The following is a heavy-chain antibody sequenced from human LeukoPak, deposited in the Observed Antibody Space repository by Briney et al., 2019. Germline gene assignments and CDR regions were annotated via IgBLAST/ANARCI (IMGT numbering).Heavy chain of an antibody. Sequence: PSETLSLTYAVYGGSFSGYYWIWLRQPPGKGLEWFGDINHSGRTNHNPSLKSRLTISVDTPKNQFSLKLSSVTAADTAVYYCASAIVVVAATWFDYWGQGTLVTVSS. CDR1: GGSFSGYY. CDR2: INHSGRT. J-gene: IGHJ4*02. CDR3: ASAIVVVAATWFDY. V-gene: IGHV4-34*01. D-gene: IGHD2-15*01.